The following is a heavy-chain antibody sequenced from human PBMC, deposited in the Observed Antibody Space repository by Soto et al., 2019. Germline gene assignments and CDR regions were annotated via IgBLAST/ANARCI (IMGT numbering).Heavy chain of an antibody. V-gene: IGHV4-59*01. CDR2: IYYSGST. J-gene: IGHJ6*04. CDR1: GGSISSYY. CDR3: ARVSGLLWFGELLYGMDV. D-gene: IGHD3-10*01. Sequence: PSETLSLTCTVSGGSISSYYWSWIRQPPGKGLEWIGYIYYSGSTNYNPSLKSRVTISVDTSKNQFSLKLSSVTAADTAVYYCARVSGLLWFGELLYGMDVWGKGTTVTVSS.